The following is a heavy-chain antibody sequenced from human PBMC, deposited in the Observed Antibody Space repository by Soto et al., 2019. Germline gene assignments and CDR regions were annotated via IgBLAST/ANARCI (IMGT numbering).Heavy chain of an antibody. D-gene: IGHD3-22*01. Sequence: ASVKVSCKASGFTFTSSAVQWVRQARGQRLEWIGWVVVGSGNTNYAQKFQERVTITRDMSTSTAYMELSSLRSEDTAVYYCAVGVTMIVEDVPAFDIWGQGTMVTVSS. CDR3: AVGVTMIVEDVPAFDI. CDR1: GFTFTSSA. J-gene: IGHJ3*02. V-gene: IGHV1-58*01. CDR2: VVVGSGNT.